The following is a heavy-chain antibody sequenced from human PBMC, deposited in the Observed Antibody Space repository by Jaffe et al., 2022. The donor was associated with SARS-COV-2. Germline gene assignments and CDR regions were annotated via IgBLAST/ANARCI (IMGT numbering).Heavy chain of an antibody. D-gene: IGHD5-18*01. CDR1: GGSISSSSYY. Sequence: QLQLQESGPGLVKPSETLSLTCTVSGGSISSSSYYWGWIRQPPGKGLEWIGSIYYSGSTYYNPSLKSRVTISVDTSKNQFSLKLSSVTAADTAVYYCARHVLGYSYPYWFDPWGQGTLVTVSS. CDR3: ARHVLGYSYPYWFDP. J-gene: IGHJ5*02. CDR2: IYYSGST. V-gene: IGHV4-39*01.